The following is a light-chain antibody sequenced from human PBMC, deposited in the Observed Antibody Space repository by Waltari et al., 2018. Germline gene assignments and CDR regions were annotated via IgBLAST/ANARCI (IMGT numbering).Light chain of an antibody. CDR2: EVT. CDR3: SSFTTIGTLVV. Sequence: QSALTQPASVSGSPGQSITLTCNGPSSDVGGYNHVSWYQQQPGKAPKLLISEVTNRPSGVSNRFSGSKSGNTASLTISGLQAEDEAEYYCSSFTTIGTLVVFGGGTKLTVL. V-gene: IGLV2-14*01. CDR1: SSDVGGYNH. J-gene: IGLJ2*01.